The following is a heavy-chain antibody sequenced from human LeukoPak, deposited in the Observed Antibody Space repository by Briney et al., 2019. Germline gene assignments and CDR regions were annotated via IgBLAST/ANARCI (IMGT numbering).Heavy chain of an antibody. CDR1: GFTFSNYS. V-gene: IGHV3-21*01. CDR3: GRVGGRSKAAKGDAFDI. D-gene: IGHD6-6*01. J-gene: IGHJ3*02. CDR2: ISSGSTYV. Sequence: GGSLRLSCAASGFTFSNYSMNWVRQAPGKGLEWVSSISSGSTYVYYADSVQGRFTISRDNAQSSMYLQMNSLRAEDTAVYYCGRVGGRSKAAKGDAFDIWGQGTMVVVSS.